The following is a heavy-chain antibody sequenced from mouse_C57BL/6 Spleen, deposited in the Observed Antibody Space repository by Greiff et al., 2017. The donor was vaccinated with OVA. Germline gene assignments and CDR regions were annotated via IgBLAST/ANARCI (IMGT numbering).Heavy chain of an antibody. Sequence: QVQLQQPGAELVMPGASVKLSCKASGYTFTSYWMHWVKQRPGQGLEWIGEIDPSDSYTNYNQKFKGQSTLTVDKSSSTAYMQLSSLTSEDSAVYYCARRTGYYFDYWGQGTTLTVSS. CDR2: IDPSDSYT. J-gene: IGHJ2*01. CDR3: ARRTGYYFDY. D-gene: IGHD4-1*01. CDR1: GYTFTSYW. V-gene: IGHV1-69*01.